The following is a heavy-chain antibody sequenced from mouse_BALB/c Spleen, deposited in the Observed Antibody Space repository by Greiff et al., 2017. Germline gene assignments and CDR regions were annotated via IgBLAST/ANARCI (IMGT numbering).Heavy chain of an antibody. D-gene: IGHD1-1*01. J-gene: IGHJ3*01. Sequence: VKLVESGAELMKPGASVKISCKATGYTFSSYWIEWVKQRPGHGLEWIGEILPGSGSTNYNEKFKGKATFTADTSSNTAYMQLSSLTSEDSAVYYCARDTTEEAYWGQGTLVTVSA. V-gene: IGHV1-9*01. CDR3: ARDTTEEAY. CDR2: ILPGSGST. CDR1: GYTFSSYW.